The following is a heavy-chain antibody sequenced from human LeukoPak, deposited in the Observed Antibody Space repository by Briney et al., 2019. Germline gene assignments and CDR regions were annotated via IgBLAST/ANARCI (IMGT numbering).Heavy chain of an antibody. D-gene: IGHD2-2*01. Sequence: ASVNVSCKASGYTFSTYDVTWVRQAPGQGLEWMGWVNPNSGNTGYAQKFRGRVTMTSDSSISSAYMELSSLPSEDTAVYYCARGVRNQLLSEYWGQGTLITVSS. CDR2: VNPNSGNT. J-gene: IGHJ4*02. V-gene: IGHV1-8*01. CDR1: GYTFSTYD. CDR3: ARGVRNQLLSEY.